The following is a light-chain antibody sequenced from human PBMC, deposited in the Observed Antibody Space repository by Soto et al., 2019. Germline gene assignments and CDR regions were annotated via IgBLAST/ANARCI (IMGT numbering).Light chain of an antibody. CDR1: KSVFSS. CDR2: DAS. CDR3: HQRSNWPLT. Sequence: PGERATLSCRASKSVFSSLAWYQQKPGQAPRLLIYDASTRATAIPARFRGSGSGTDFTLTISSLEPEDFAVYYCHQRSNWPLTFGGGTKVEIK. J-gene: IGKJ4*01. V-gene: IGKV3-11*01.